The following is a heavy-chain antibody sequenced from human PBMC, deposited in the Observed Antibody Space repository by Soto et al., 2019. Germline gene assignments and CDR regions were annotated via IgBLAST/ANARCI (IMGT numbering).Heavy chain of an antibody. D-gene: IGHD5-12*01. Sequence: EVQLVESGGVVVQPGGSLRLSCAASGFTFDDYTMHWVRQAPGKGLEWVSLISWDGGSTYYADSVKGRFTISRDNSKNSLYLQMNSLRTEDTALYYCARVATIRNYYYYGMDVWGQGTTVTASS. V-gene: IGHV3-43*01. CDR1: GFTFDDYT. J-gene: IGHJ6*02. CDR2: ISWDGGST. CDR3: ARVATIRNYYYYGMDV.